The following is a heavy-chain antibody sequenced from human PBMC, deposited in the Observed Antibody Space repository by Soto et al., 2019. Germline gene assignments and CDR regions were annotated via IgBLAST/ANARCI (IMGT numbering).Heavy chain of an antibody. CDR3: ARDNSGDFWSGYSNYYFDY. V-gene: IGHV1-18*01. CDR1: GGRFSSYA. Sequence: GASGKVSWEACGGRFSSYAISWVRQAPGQGLEWRGWISAYSGNANYAQKLQCRVTMTTDTSTSTAYMELSNLRSDDTAVYYCARDNSGDFWSGYSNYYFDYWGQGTLVPVSS. CDR2: ISAYSGNA. J-gene: IGHJ4*02. D-gene: IGHD3-3*01.